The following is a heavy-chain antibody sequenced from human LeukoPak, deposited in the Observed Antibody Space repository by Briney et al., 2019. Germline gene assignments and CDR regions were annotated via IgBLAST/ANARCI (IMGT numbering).Heavy chain of an antibody. D-gene: IGHD6-13*01. V-gene: IGHV3-11*01. CDR1: GFTFSDYY. CDR3: ARYISSWSDF. J-gene: IGHJ4*02. Sequence: GGSLRLSCAASGFTFSDYYMTWIRQDPGKGLEWVSYISSSGSTIYYADSVKGRFTISRDNAKKSLYLQMNSLRAEDTAVYYCARYISSWSDFWGQGTLVTVSS. CDR2: ISSSGSTI.